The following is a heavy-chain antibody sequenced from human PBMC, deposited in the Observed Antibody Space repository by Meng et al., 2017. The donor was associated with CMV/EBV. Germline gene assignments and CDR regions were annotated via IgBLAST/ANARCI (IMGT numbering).Heavy chain of an antibody. CDR3: ARIGLYPGRMYQLNAFDI. CDR2: ITPNSSYI. CDR1: EFTFSSYT. J-gene: IGHJ3*02. Sequence: GESLKISCAASEFTFSSYTMSWVRQAPGKGLEWVSSITPNSSYILYADSMKGRVTISRDNAKDSLYLQMNSLRAGDTAVYYCARIGLYPGRMYQLNAFDIWGQGTMVTVSS. D-gene: IGHD2-2*01. V-gene: IGHV3-21*06.